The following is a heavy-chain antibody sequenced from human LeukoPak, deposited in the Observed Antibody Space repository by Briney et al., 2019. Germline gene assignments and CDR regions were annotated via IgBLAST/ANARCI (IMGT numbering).Heavy chain of an antibody. Sequence: GGSLILSCAASGFTFSSYEMNWVRQAPGKGLGWVSFISSSGNTIYYADSVKGRFIISRDNAKNSLYLQMNSLRAEDTALYYGARGYYYDNSGLFDYWGQGTLVTVSS. CDR2: ISSSGNTI. J-gene: IGHJ4*02. V-gene: IGHV3-48*03. D-gene: IGHD3-22*01. CDR3: ARGYYYDNSGLFDY. CDR1: GFTFSSYE.